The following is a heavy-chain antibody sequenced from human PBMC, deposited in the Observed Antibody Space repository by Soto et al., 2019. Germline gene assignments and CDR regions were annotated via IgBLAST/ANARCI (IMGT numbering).Heavy chain of an antibody. CDR3: AREVRSSFDY. CDR2: IYYSGST. CDR1: GGSISSGGYY. J-gene: IGHJ4*02. D-gene: IGHD3-16*01. V-gene: IGHV4-31*03. Sequence: PSETLSLTCTVSGGSISSGGYYWSWIRQHPGKGLEWIGYIYYSGSTYYNPSLKSRVTISVDTSKNQFSLKLSSVTAADTAVYYCAREVRSSFDYWGQGTLVTVSS.